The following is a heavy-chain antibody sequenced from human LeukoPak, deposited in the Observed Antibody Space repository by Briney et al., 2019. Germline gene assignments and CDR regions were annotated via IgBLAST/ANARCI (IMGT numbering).Heavy chain of an antibody. Sequence: QPGGSLRLSCAASGFTFSSYAMSWVRQAPGKGLEWVSAISGGGGGTYYADSVEGRFTISRDNSKNTLYLQMNSLRAEDTAVYYCAKDGGYGSGSYYPDYWGQGTLVTVSS. CDR3: AKDGGYGSGSYYPDY. CDR1: GFTFSSYA. J-gene: IGHJ4*02. V-gene: IGHV3-23*01. CDR2: ISGGGGGT. D-gene: IGHD3-10*01.